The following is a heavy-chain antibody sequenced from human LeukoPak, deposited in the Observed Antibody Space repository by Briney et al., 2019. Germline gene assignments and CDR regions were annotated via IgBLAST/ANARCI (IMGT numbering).Heavy chain of an antibody. D-gene: IGHD5-12*01. CDR3: AAQYSGYVRLDY. Sequence: SHTQSLTCAVYVGFFSGYYWSWIRQPPAKGLEWIGESSHSGSNNYNPSLRSRVTISVDTSKNQFSLKLSSVTAADTAVYYCAAQYSGYVRLDYWGQGTLVTVSS. CDR1: VGFFSGYY. CDR2: SSHSGSN. J-gene: IGHJ4*02. V-gene: IGHV4-34*01.